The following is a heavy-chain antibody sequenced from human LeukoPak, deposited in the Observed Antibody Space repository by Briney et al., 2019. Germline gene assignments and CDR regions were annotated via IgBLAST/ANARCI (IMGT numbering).Heavy chain of an antibody. V-gene: IGHV3-21*01. CDR1: GLTSSSYN. CDR3: ARAGGTYYGIAFDM. Sequence: GGSLRLSCAASGLTSSSYNMNWVRQAPGKGLEWVSSISRSSTYISYADSVKGRFTISRDNAKNSLYLQMNSLRGEDTAVYYCARAGGTYYGIAFDMWGQGTMVTVSS. CDR2: ISRSSTYI. D-gene: IGHD1-26*01. J-gene: IGHJ3*02.